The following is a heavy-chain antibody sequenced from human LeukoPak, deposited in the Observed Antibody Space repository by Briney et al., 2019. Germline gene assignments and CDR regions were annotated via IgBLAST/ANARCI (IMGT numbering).Heavy chain of an antibody. CDR3: ARVSAAAGYYYYYYGMDV. D-gene: IGHD6-13*01. CDR2: IYYSGST. Sequence: PSETLSLTCTVSGGAISSYYWSWIRQPPGTGLEWIGYIYYSGSTNYNPSLKSRVTISVDTFKNQSSLKLSSVTAADTAVYYCARVSAAAGYYYYYYGMDVWGKGTTVTVSS. J-gene: IGHJ6*04. CDR1: GGAISSYY. V-gene: IGHV4-59*01.